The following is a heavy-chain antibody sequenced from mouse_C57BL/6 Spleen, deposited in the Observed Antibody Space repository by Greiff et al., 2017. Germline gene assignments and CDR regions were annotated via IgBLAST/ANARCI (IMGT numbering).Heavy chain of an antibody. J-gene: IGHJ3*01. CDR2: ISYSGST. D-gene: IGHD1-1*01. Sequence: EVQLQESGPGMVKPSQSLSLTCTVTGYSITSGYDWHWIRHFPGNKLEWMGYISYSGSTNYNPSLKSRISITHDTSKNHFFLKLNSVTTEDTATYYCARGGGLLRSLAYWGQGTLVTVSA. CDR1: GYSITSGYD. CDR3: ARGGGLLRSLAY. V-gene: IGHV3-1*01.